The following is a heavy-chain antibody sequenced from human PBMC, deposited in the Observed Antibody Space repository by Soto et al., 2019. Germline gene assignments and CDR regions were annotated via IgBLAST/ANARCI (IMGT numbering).Heavy chain of an antibody. CDR3: ARESGGATATLDYYYFYMDV. D-gene: IGHD5-12*01. Sequence: QVQLVQSGAELKKPGASVTVSCRSSGDTFNDYCIHWVRQAPGQGLQWMGWINPNSGVTKYAQKFQGWVSLTRDTSIRPVYMQLSRLRSDDTAVYYCARESGGATATLDYYYFYMDVWGTGTTVTVSS. J-gene: IGHJ6*03. CDR1: GDTFNDYC. CDR2: INPNSGVT. V-gene: IGHV1-2*04.